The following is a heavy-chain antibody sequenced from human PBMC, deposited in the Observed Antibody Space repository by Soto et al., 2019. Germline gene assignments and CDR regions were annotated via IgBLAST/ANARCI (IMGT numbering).Heavy chain of an antibody. CDR1: GFPFSSYV. Sequence: PGGSLRLSCAVSGFPFSSYVMTWVRQAPGKGLEWVSVISGGGGSTNYAESVKGRFTVSRDNSENTLYLQMNSLRAEDTAVYYCAKAVTLVRGINPYSYGLDVWGQGTTVTVSS. J-gene: IGHJ6*02. D-gene: IGHD3-10*01. V-gene: IGHV3-23*01. CDR3: AKAVTLVRGINPYSYGLDV. CDR2: ISGGGGST.